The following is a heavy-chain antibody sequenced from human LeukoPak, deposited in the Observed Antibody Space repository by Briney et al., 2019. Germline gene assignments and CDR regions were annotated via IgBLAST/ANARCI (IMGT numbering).Heavy chain of an antibody. D-gene: IGHD2-15*01. CDR3: ARPTSGRRGSAFDI. Sequence: GASVKVSCKASGYTFTSYGVAWVRQAPGQGLEWMGWISAYNGHTNYAQNLQGRVTMTTDTFTSTAYMELRSLRSDDTAMYFCARPTSGRRGSAFDIWGQGTMVTVSS. CDR1: GYTFTSYG. V-gene: IGHV1-18*01. CDR2: ISAYNGHT. J-gene: IGHJ3*02.